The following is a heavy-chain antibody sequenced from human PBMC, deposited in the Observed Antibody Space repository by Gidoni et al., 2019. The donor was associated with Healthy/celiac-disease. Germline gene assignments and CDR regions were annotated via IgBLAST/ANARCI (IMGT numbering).Heavy chain of an antibody. D-gene: IGHD6-13*01. CDR2: IWYDGSNK. CDR3: ARDIYSSSWSIYYYYGMDV. CDR1: GFTFSSYG. J-gene: IGHJ6*02. V-gene: IGHV3-33*01. Sequence: QVQLVESGGGVVQPGRSLRLSCAASGFTFSSYGMYWVRQAPGKGLEWLAVIWYDGSNKYYADSVKGRFTISRDNSKNTLYLQMNSLRAEDTAVYYCARDIYSSSWSIYYYYGMDVWGQGTTVTVSS.